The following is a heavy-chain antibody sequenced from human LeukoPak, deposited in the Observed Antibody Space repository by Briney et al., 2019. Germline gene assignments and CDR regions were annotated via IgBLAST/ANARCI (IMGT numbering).Heavy chain of an antibody. J-gene: IGHJ5*02. CDR2: IYHSGST. CDR3: ARVYYYDSSDT. V-gene: IGHV4-38-2*02. Sequence: SETLSLTCTVSGYSISSGYYWGWIRQPPGKGLEWIGSIYHSGSTYYNPSLKSRVTISVDTSKNQFSLKLSSVTAADTAVYYCARVYYYDSSDTWGQGTLVTVSS. D-gene: IGHD3-22*01. CDR1: GYSISSGYY.